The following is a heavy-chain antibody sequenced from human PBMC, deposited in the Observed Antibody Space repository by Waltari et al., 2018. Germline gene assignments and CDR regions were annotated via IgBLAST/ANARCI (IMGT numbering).Heavy chain of an antibody. CDR2: ISYDGSKK. CDR3: AKDAVMTYYYDSSGYPFDY. CDR1: GFTFSSYG. V-gene: IGHV3-30*18. Sequence: QVQLVESGGGVVQPGRSLRLSCAASGFTFSSYGMHWVRQAPGKGLEWVAVISYDGSKKYYADSVKGRFTISRDNSKNTLYLQMNSLRAEDTAVYYCAKDAVMTYYYDSSGYPFDYWGQGTLVTVSS. J-gene: IGHJ4*02. D-gene: IGHD3-22*01.